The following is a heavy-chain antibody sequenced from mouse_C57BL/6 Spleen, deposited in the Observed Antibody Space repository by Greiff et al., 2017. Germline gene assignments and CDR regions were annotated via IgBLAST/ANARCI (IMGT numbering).Heavy chain of an antibody. Sequence: VQLVEPGAELVKPGASVKISCKASGYAFSSYWLNWVKQRPGKGLEWIGQIYPGDGDTNYNGKFKGKATLTADKSSSTAYMQLSSLTSEDSAVYVCASARELRLRGSYAMDYWGQGTSVTVSA. J-gene: IGHJ4*01. CDR2: IYPGDGDT. V-gene: IGHV1-80*01. CDR3: ASARELRLRGSYAMDY. CDR1: GYAFSSYW. D-gene: IGHD3-2*02.